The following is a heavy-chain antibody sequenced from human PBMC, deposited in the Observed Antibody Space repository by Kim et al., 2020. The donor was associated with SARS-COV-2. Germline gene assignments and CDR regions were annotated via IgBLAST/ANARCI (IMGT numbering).Heavy chain of an antibody. V-gene: IGHV3-53*01. CDR3: ASNPGHFDWSFDY. J-gene: IGHJ4*02. CDR1: GFIVDSKY. D-gene: IGHD3-9*01. CDR2: IYSGGTT. Sequence: GGSLRLSCAASGFIVDSKYMAWVRQAPGKGLEWVSLIYSGGTTDYTDSVKGRLSIDRDISRNTVYLQMSGLRVEDTAVYFCASNPGHFDWSFDYWGQGTLVTVAS.